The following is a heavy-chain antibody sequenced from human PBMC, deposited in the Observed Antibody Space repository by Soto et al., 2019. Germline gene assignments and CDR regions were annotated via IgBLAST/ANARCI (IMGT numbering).Heavy chain of an antibody. V-gene: IGHV3-73*01. J-gene: IGHJ4*02. CDR2: IRSKANSYAT. Sequence: GGSLRLSCAASGFTFSGSAMHWVRQASGKGLEWVGRIRSKANSYATAYAASVKGRFTISRDDSKNTAYLQMNSLKTEDTAVYYCTRQSQFDCSGGSCSPYYFDYWGQGTLVTVSS. D-gene: IGHD2-15*01. CDR1: GFTFSGSA. CDR3: TRQSQFDCSGGSCSPYYFDY.